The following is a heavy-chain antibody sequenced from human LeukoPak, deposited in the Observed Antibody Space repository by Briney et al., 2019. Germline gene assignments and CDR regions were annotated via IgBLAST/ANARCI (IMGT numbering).Heavy chain of an antibody. CDR3: AKDLWLEAYYFDY. D-gene: IGHD6-19*01. CDR2: ISGSGGRT. CDR1: GFTFSRYG. J-gene: IGHJ4*02. V-gene: IGHV3-23*01. Sequence: QLGGSLRLSCAPSGFTFSRYGMSCVRQAPGRGLEWVLAISGSGGRTYYSDSVSGRFTISRDNSKNTLYLQMNSLRAEDTAVYYCAKDLWLEAYYFDYWGQGTLVTVSS.